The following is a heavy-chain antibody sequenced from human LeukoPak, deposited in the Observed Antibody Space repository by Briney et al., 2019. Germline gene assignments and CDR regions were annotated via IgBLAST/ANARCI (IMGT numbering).Heavy chain of an antibody. Sequence: GGSLRLSCAASGFTVSSSYMSWVRQAPGKGLEWVSVIYSGGSTYYADSVKGRFTISRHNSKNTLYLQMNSLRAEDTAVYYCARDPPRTSLDIWGQGTMVTVSS. V-gene: IGHV3-53*04. CDR2: IYSGGST. J-gene: IGHJ3*02. D-gene: IGHD2-2*01. CDR3: ARDPPRTSLDI. CDR1: GFTVSSSY.